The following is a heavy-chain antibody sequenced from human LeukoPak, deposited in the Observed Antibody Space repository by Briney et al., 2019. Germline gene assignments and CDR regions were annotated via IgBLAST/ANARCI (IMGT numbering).Heavy chain of an antibody. J-gene: IGHJ4*02. D-gene: IGHD6-19*01. CDR2: MHYSGNS. CDR3: ASKPVAVDKFDF. CDR1: GGPFSSYY. Sequence: SETLSLTCTVSGGPFSSYYWSWIRQPPGRGLEWIGYMHYSGNSNYNPSLKSRVTISVDTSKNQFSLKLSSVTAADTAVYYCASKPVAVDKFDFWGQGILVTVSS. V-gene: IGHV4-59*01.